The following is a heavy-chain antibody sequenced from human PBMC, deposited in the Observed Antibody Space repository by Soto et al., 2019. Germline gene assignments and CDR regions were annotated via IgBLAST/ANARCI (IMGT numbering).Heavy chain of an antibody. CDR3: ARLYSSAWYGPGRY. CDR2: INWNGGST. D-gene: IGHD6-19*01. CDR1: GFTFDDYG. J-gene: IGHJ4*02. Sequence: EVQLVESGGGVVRPGGSLRLSCAASGFTFDDYGMSWVRQAPGKGLEWGSGINWNGGSTGYADSVTGRFTISRDNAKNSLYLQMNSLRAEDTALYYCARLYSSAWYGPGRYWGQGTLVTVSS. V-gene: IGHV3-20*04.